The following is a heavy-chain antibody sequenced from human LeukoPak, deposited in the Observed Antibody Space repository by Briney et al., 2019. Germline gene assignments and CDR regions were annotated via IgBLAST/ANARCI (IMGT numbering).Heavy chain of an antibody. CDR2: ISGSGGST. Sequence: GGSLRLSCAASGFTFSSYAMSWVRQAPGKGLEWVSAISGSGGSTYYADSVKGRFTISRDNSKNTLYLQMNSLRAEDTAVYYCAKDAAVYCSSTSCYLDYWGQGTLVTVPS. D-gene: IGHD2-2*01. CDR3: AKDAAVYCSSTSCYLDY. CDR1: GFTFSSYA. J-gene: IGHJ4*02. V-gene: IGHV3-23*01.